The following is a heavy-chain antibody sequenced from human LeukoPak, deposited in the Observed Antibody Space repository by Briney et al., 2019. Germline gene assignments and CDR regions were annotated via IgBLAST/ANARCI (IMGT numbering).Heavy chain of an antibody. V-gene: IGHV4-31*03. CDR3: ARQRDYYDTSGYDYFDY. J-gene: IGHJ4*02. D-gene: IGHD3-22*01. Sequence: SETLSLTCTVSGGSISSGGYYWSWIRQHPGKGLEWIGYIYYSGSTYYNPSLKSRVTISVDTSKNQFSLKLSSVTAADTAFYYCARQRDYYDTSGYDYFDYWGQGTLVTVSS. CDR1: GGSISSGGYY. CDR2: IYYSGST.